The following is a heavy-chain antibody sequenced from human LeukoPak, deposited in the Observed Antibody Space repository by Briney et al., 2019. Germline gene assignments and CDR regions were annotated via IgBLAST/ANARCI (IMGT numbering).Heavy chain of an antibody. D-gene: IGHD2-15*01. CDR1: GFTFSSYG. CDR2: ISYDGSNK. J-gene: IGHJ3*02. Sequence: GRSLRLSCAASGFTFSSYGMHWVRQAPGKGLEWVTLISYDGSNKYYADSVKGRFTISRDNSKNTLYLQMNSLRAGDTAVYYCARDCTGGTCYYAFDIWGQGTMVTVSS. CDR3: ARDCTGGTCYYAFDI. V-gene: IGHV3-30*03.